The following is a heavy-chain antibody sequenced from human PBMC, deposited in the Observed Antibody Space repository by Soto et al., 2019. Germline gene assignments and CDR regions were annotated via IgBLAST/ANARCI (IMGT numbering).Heavy chain of an antibody. CDR2: ISYDGSNK. CDR3: AREDY. J-gene: IGHJ4*02. V-gene: IGHV3-30-3*01. CDR1: GFTFSSYA. Sequence: QVQLVESGGGVVQPGTSLRLSCAASGFTFSSYAMHWVRQAPGKGLEWVAVISYDGSNKYYADSVKGRFTISRDNSKNTLYLQRNSLRAEDTAVYYCAREDYWGQGTLVTVSS.